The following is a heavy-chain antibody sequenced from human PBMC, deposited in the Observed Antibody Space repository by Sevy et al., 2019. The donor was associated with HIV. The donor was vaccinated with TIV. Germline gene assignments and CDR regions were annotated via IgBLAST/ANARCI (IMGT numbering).Heavy chain of an antibody. V-gene: IGHV3-21*01. CDR3: ARDKVEIVPVDYYYGMDV. D-gene: IGHD2-8*02. Sequence: GGSLRLSCAASGFSLSNYRMNWVRQAPGKGLEWVSSIDPSSTSKYYADSILGRFTTSRGNANNSLYLEMNSLRDEDTALYYCARDKVEIVPVDYYYGMDVWGLGTTVSVSS. CDR2: IDPSSTSK. CDR1: GFSLSNYR. J-gene: IGHJ6*02.